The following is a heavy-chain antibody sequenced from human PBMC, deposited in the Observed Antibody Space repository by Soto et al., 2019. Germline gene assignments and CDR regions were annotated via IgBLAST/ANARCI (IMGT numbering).Heavy chain of an antibody. CDR3: ARDNWNYPYFDY. D-gene: IGHD1-7*01. Sequence: ASVKVSCKASGGTFSSYAISWVRQAPGQGLEWMGGIIPIFGTANYAQKFQGRVTITADESTSTAYMELSSLRSEDTAVYYCARDNWNYPYFDYWGQGTLVTV. V-gene: IGHV1-69*13. J-gene: IGHJ4*02. CDR1: GGTFSSYA. CDR2: IIPIFGTA.